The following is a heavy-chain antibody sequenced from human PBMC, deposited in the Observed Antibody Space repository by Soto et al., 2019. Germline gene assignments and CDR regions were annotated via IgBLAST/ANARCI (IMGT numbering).Heavy chain of an antibody. CDR1: GYTITDNY. CDR2: INPNSGGT. CDR3: ARAPKVYGSSLAT. J-gene: IGHJ5*02. V-gene: IGHV1-2*02. D-gene: IGHD6-19*01. Sequence: ASVKVSCKVSGYTITDNYLHWVRQAPGQVLEWMGLINPNSGGTNYAQTLQGRVTMTRDTSISTAYMELRRLRSDDTAGCYCARAPKVYGSSLATWGQGTPVTVSS.